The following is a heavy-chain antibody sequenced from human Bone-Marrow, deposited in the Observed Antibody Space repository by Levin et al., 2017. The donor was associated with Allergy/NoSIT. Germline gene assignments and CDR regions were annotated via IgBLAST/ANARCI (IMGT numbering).Heavy chain of an antibody. Sequence: MSGGSLRLSCVASGFTFGNAWMNWVRQAPGKGLQWVGRIKGKTDGGTTDYAAPVKGRFTISRDDSKKTLYLQMNSLKTEDTAIYYCTTRSHWGQGTLVTVCS. CDR3: TTRSH. J-gene: IGHJ4*02. CDR2: IKGKTDGGTT. CDR1: GFTFGNAW. V-gene: IGHV3-15*01.